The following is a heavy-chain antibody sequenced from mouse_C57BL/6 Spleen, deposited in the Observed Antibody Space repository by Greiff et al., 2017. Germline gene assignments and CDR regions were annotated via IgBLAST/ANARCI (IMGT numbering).Heavy chain of an antibody. CDR3: AREGGVVAPYAMDY. V-gene: IGHV3-6*01. D-gene: IGHD1-1*01. J-gene: IGHJ4*01. Sequence: EVQLQQSGPGLVKPSQSLSLTCSVTGYSITSGYYWNWIRQFPGNKLEWMGYISYDGSNNYNPSLKNRISITRDTSKNQFFLKLNSVTTEDTATYYCAREGGVVAPYAMDYWGQGTSVTVSS. CDR1: GYSITSGYY. CDR2: ISYDGSN.